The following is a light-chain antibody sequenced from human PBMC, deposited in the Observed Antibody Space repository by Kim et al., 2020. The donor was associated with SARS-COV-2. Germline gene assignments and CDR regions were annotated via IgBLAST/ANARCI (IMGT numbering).Light chain of an antibody. Sequence: DIVMTQSPVSLPVTPGEPASISCRSSQSLLDSHGNNYLDWYLQKSGQSPQLLIYLGSNRASGVPDRFSGSGSGTDFTLKISRVEAEDVEVYYCMQALQTPLSFGGGTKLEI. CDR2: LGS. J-gene: IGKJ4*01. V-gene: IGKV2-28*01. CDR1: QSLLDSHGNNY. CDR3: MQALQTPLS.